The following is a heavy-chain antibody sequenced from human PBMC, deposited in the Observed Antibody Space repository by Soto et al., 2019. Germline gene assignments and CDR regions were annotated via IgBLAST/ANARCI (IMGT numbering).Heavy chain of an antibody. Sequence: SVKVSCKTSGGAFSSYAISWVRQAPGQGLEWMGGIVPILRRADYAQKFQGRVTVTADEAASTAYMELTSLRSEDTAVYYCARCVPADLGSVYNWFDPSGQGPLVTVYS. J-gene: IGHJ5*02. CDR2: IVPILRRA. CDR1: GGAFSSYA. V-gene: IGHV1-69*10. D-gene: IGHD2-2*01. CDR3: ARCVPADLGSVYNWFDP.